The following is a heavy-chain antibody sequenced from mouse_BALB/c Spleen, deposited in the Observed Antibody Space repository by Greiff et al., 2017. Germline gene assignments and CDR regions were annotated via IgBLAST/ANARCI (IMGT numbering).Heavy chain of an antibody. CDR3: ARYDGNYRGYFDY. CDR1: GDSITSGY. J-gene: IGHJ2*01. V-gene: IGHV3-8*02. Sequence: EVQLQQSGPSLVKPSQTLSLTCSVTGDSITSGYWNWIRKFPGNKLEYMGYISYSGSTYYNPSLKSRISITRDTSKNQYYLQLNSVTTEDTATYYCARYDGNYRGYFDYWGQGTTLTVSS. CDR2: ISYSGST. D-gene: IGHD2-1*01.